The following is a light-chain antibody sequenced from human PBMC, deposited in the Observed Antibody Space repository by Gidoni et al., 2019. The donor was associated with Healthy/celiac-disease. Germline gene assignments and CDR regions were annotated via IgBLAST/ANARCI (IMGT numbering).Light chain of an antibody. CDR1: QSISSW. J-gene: IGKJ1*01. Sequence: DIQMTQPPSTLSVSVGDGVTITGRASQSISSWLAWYQQKPGKAPKLLIYDASSMESGVPARFSGSGSGTEFTLTISSLEPDDFATYYCQQYNSYSWTLGQGTKVEIK. V-gene: IGKV1-5*01. CDR2: DAS. CDR3: QQYNSYSWT.